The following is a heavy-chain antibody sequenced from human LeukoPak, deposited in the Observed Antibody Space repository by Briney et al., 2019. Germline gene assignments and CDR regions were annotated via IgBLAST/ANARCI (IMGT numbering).Heavy chain of an antibody. CDR3: ARGQRPCAYCGGDCPHNWFDP. V-gene: IGHV4-34*01. CDR2: INHSGST. CDR1: GGSFSGYY. Sequence: SETPSLTCAVYGGSFSGYYWSWIRQPPGKGLEWIGYINHSGSTNYNPSLKSRVTISVDTSKKQFSLKLSSVTDADTAVYSCARGQRPCAYCGGDCPHNWFDPWGQGTLVTVSS. J-gene: IGHJ5*02. D-gene: IGHD2-21*02.